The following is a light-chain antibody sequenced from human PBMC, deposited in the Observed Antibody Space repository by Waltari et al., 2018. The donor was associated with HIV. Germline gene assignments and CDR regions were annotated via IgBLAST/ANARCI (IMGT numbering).Light chain of an antibody. CDR3: QQYGSSPQT. CDR1: QSVSSSS. Sequence: EIVWTQSPGTLSLSPGERATLSCRASQSVSSSSLAWYQQKPGQAPRLLIYGASSRATGIPDRFSGSGTGTDFTLTISRLEPEDFVVYYCQQYGSSPQTFGQGTKLEIK. CDR2: GAS. V-gene: IGKV3-20*01. J-gene: IGKJ2*01.